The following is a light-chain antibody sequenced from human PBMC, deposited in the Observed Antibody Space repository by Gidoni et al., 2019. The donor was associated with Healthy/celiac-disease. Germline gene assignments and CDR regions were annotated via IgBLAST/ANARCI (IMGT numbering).Light chain of an antibody. CDR3: QQSYSTPLT. Sequence: DIQMTPSPSSLSASVGDRVTITCRDSQSISSYLKWYQQKPGKAPKLLIYAASSLQSGVPSRCSGSGSGTDFTLTSSSLQPEDFATYYCQQSYSTPLTFGGGTKVEIK. J-gene: IGKJ4*01. V-gene: IGKV1-39*01. CDR1: QSISSY. CDR2: AAS.